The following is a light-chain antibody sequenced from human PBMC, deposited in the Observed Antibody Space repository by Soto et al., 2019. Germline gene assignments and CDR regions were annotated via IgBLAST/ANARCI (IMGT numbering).Light chain of an antibody. J-gene: IGKJ3*01. CDR3: HQRRNWLFS. CDR1: QSVGNY. CDR2: DAS. Sequence: EFVLTQSPATLSLSPGEGATLSSRASQSVGNYLAWYQQKPGQAPRLLIYDASNRATGIPARFSGSGSGTDFTLTISSLEPEDFAVYYCHQRRNWLFSFSPGTKVDMK. V-gene: IGKV3-11*01.